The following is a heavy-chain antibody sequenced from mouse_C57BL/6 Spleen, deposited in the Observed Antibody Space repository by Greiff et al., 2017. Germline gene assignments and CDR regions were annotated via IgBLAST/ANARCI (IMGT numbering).Heavy chain of an antibody. V-gene: IGHV1-64*01. CDR3: ARSGDGYYGAY. J-gene: IGHJ3*01. D-gene: IGHD2-3*01. Sequence: QVQLQQPGAELVKPGASVKSSCKASGYTFTSYWMHWVKQRPGQGLEWIGMIHPNSGSTNYNEKFKSKATLTVDKSSSTAYMQLSSLTSEDSAVYYCARSGDGYYGAYWGQGALVTVSA. CDR1: GYTFTSYW. CDR2: IHPNSGST.